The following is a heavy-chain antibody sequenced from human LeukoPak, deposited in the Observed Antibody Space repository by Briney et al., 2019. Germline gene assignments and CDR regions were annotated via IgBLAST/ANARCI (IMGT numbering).Heavy chain of an antibody. CDR3: ARDPHYYDSSGYLVRGAFDI. V-gene: IGHV3-66*02. D-gene: IGHD3-22*01. CDR1: GFTVSSNY. J-gene: IGHJ3*02. Sequence: PGGSLRLSCAASGFTVSSNYMSWVRQAQGKGLEWVSVIYSGGSTYYADSVKGRFTISRDNSKNTLYLQMNSLRAEDTAVYYCARDPHYYDSSGYLVRGAFDIWGQGTMVTVSS. CDR2: IYSGGST.